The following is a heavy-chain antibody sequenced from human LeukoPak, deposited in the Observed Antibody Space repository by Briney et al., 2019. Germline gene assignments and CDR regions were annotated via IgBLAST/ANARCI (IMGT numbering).Heavy chain of an antibody. Sequence: GGSLRLSCAASGFTFSSYGMHWVRQAPGKGLEWVAVISYDGSNKYYADSVKGRFTISRDNSKNTLYLQMNSLRAEDTAVYYCASHPRSGGNFDYWGQGTLVTVSS. CDR1: GFTFSSYG. CDR3: ASHPRSGGNFDY. CDR2: ISYDGSNK. J-gene: IGHJ4*02. D-gene: IGHD4-23*01. V-gene: IGHV3-30*03.